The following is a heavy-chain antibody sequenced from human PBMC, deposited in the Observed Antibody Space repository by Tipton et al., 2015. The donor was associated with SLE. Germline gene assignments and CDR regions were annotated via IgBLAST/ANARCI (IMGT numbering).Heavy chain of an antibody. D-gene: IGHD4-17*01. CDR1: GFSFSNYG. Sequence: SLRLSCAAPGFSFSNYGMHWVRQAPGKGLEWVAVIWFDGSKKYYAESVKGRSTISRDNSKNTLSLQMDSLRDEDTAVYYCAKSTGPTVTIYDYWGQGTLVTVSS. J-gene: IGHJ4*02. V-gene: IGHV3-33*08. CDR3: AKSTGPTVTIYDY. CDR2: IWFDGSKK.